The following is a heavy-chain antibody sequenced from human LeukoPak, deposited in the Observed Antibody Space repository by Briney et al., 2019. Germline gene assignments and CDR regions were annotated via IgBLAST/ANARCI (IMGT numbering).Heavy chain of an antibody. D-gene: IGHD5-18*01. J-gene: IGHJ4*02. V-gene: IGHV5-51*01. CDR3: AIEYSYRSIFDY. CDR1: GYSFTTYW. Sequence: GESLKISCKGSGYSFTTYWIGWVRQMPGKGLEWMGIIYLADSDSRYSPSFQGQVTISADKSISTAYLQWSSLKASDTAMYYCAIEYSYRSIFDYWGQGTLVTVSS. CDR2: IYLADSDS.